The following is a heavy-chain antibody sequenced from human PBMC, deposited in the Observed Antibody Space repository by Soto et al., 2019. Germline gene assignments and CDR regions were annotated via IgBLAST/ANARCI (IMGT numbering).Heavy chain of an antibody. CDR1: GYTFTSYG. J-gene: IGHJ6*02. D-gene: IGHD6-19*01. V-gene: IGHV1-18*01. Sequence: GASVKVSCKASGYTFTSYGISWVRQAPGQGLEWMGWISAYNGNTNYAQKLQGRVTMTTDTSTSTAYMELRSLRSDDTAVYYCARDSKWVAVAGTPYYYYYGMDVWGQGTTVTVSS. CDR2: ISAYNGNT. CDR3: ARDSKWVAVAGTPYYYYYGMDV.